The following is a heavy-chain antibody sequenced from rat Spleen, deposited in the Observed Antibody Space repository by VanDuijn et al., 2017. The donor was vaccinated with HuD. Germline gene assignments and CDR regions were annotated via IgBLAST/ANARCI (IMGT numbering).Heavy chain of an antibody. CDR2: LWGTGST. CDR3: AREDWHFDF. V-gene: IGHV2S54*01. CDR1: GFSLTDYS. Sequence: QVQMKESGPGLVQPSQTLSLTCTVSGFSLTDYSVHWVRQPPGEVLEWMGGLWGTGSTIYNSPLKSRLSISRDTSKNLVFLTMNSLQTEDTAIYYCAREDWHFDFWGPGTMVTVSS. J-gene: IGHJ1*01.